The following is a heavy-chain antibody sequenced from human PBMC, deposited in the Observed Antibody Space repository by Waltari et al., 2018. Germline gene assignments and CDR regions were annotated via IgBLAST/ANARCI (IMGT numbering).Heavy chain of an antibody. CDR1: GITFSNYA. CDR3: ATPFYNWDDPLHS. Sequence: EVQLLESGGDLVQPGGSLRLSCAASGITFSNYAINWVRLAPGTGLGWVSAITVGDEKYYADSVKGRFTISRDTSKDTVHLQMNGLRAEDTAVYYCATPFYNWDDPLHSWGQGTLVTVSS. CDR2: ITVGDEK. V-gene: IGHV3-23*01. J-gene: IGHJ4*02. D-gene: IGHD1-20*01.